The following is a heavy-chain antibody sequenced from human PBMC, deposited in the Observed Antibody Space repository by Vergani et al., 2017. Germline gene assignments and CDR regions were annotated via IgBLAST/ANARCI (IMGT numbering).Heavy chain of an antibody. J-gene: IGHJ3*02. CDR1: GFTFSNAW. CDR2: SKSKTDGGTT. CDR3: TTGEWELFRAFDI. V-gene: IGHV3-15*01. Sequence: EVQLVESGGGLVKPGGSLRLSCAASGFTFSNAWMSWVRQAPGKGLEWVGRSKSKTDGGTTDYAAPVKGRFTISRYDSKNTLYLQMNSLKTEDTAVYYCTTGEWELFRAFDIWGQGTMVTVSS. D-gene: IGHD1-26*01.